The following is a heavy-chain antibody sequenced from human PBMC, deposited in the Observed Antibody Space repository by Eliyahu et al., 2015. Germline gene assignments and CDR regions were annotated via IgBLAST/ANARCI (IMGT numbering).Heavy chain of an antibody. Sequence: QVQVVESGGGLVKPGGSLRXSCVXSGFTFSDFYMSWLRQAPGKGLEWIAYITDNGSPRYYADSVKGRFTISRDNAKKLLYLQMNSLRVEDTAVYYCARDAEIHAFHIWGQGTMVTVS. CDR3: ARDAEIHAFHI. D-gene: IGHD1-14*01. V-gene: IGHV3-11*01. CDR2: ITDNGSPR. CDR1: GFTFSDFY. J-gene: IGHJ3*02.